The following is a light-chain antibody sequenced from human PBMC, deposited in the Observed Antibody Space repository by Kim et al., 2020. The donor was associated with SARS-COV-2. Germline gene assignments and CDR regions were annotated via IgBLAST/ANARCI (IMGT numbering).Light chain of an antibody. CDR3: CSYAGSRNLL. J-gene: IGLJ3*02. Sequence: QSALTQPPSASGSPGQSVAISCTGTSTDIGGYNYVSWYQQHPGKAPKLLIYEVTKRPSGVPDRFSGSKSGNTASLTVSGLQAGDEAEYYCCSYAGSRNLLFGGGTKLAVL. V-gene: IGLV2-8*01. CDR2: EVT. CDR1: STDIGGYNY.